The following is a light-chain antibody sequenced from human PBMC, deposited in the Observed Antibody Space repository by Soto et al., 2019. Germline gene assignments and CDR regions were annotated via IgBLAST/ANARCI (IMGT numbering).Light chain of an antibody. CDR2: EVS. CDR3: CSYAGSYTHVV. Sequence: QSALTQPRSVSGSPGQSVTISCTGTSSDVGAYNYVSWYQQHPGKAPKVVIYEVSERPSGVPHRFSGSKSGNTASLTISGLQAEDEADYYCCSYAGSYTHVVFGGGTKVTVL. CDR1: SSDVGAYNY. J-gene: IGLJ2*01. V-gene: IGLV2-11*01.